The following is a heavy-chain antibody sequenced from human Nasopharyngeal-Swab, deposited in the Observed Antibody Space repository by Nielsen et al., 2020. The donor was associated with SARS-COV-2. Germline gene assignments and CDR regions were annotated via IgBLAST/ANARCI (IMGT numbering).Heavy chain of an antibody. J-gene: IGHJ4*02. D-gene: IGHD6-19*01. CDR3: ARDLGSGWALDY. Sequence: GGSLRLSCAASGFTFSTYSMNWVRQAPGKGLEWVSGISSRSNYIYYADSVKGRFTISRDSAKNSLFLQMNSLRVEDTAVYFCARDLGSGWALDYWGQGSLVTVSS. CDR2: ISSRSNYI. V-gene: IGHV3-21*01. CDR1: GFTFSTYS.